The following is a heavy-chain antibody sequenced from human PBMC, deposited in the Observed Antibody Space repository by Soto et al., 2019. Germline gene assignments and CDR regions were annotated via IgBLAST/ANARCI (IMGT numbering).Heavy chain of an antibody. CDR3: ASPAAGTGSYYYGMDV. Sequence: QVQLVQSGAEVKKPGSSVKVSCKASGGTFSSYAISWVRQAPGQGLEWMGGIIPIFGTANYAQKFQGRVTIAADESTSTAYTELSSLRSDDTAVYYCASPAAGTGSYYYGMDVWGQGTTVTVSS. D-gene: IGHD6-13*01. V-gene: IGHV1-69*12. CDR2: IIPIFGTA. CDR1: GGTFSSYA. J-gene: IGHJ6*02.